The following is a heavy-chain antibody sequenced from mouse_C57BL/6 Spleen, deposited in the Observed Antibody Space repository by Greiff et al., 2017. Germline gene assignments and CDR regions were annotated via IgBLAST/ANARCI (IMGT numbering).Heavy chain of an antibody. V-gene: IGHV1-72*01. J-gene: IGHJ2*01. D-gene: IGHD1-1*01. CDR1: GYTFTSYW. Sequence: QVQLQQPGAELVKPGASVTLSCKASGYTFTSYWMHWVKQRPGRGLEWIGRIDPNSGGTKYNEKFKSKATLTVDKPSSTAYMQRSSLTSEDSAVYYCAREGISSYFDDWGQGTTLTVSS. CDR3: AREGISSYFDD. CDR2: IDPNSGGT.